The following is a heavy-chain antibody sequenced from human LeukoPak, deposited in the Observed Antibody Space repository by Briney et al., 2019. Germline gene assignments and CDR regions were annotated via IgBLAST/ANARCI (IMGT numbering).Heavy chain of an antibody. Sequence: GGSLRLSCAASGFTFSSYAMHWVRQAPGKGLEWVAVISYDGSNKYYADSVKGRFTISRDNSKNTLYLQMNSLRAEDTAVYYCARGGRNYANWGQGTLVTVSS. D-gene: IGHD1-26*01. CDR3: ARGGRNYAN. V-gene: IGHV3-30*04. J-gene: IGHJ4*02. CDR1: GFTFSSYA. CDR2: ISYDGSNK.